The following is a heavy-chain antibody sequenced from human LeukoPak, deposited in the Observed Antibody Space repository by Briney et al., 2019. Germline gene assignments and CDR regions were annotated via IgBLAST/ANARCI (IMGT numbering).Heavy chain of an antibody. CDR2: ISWDGGST. D-gene: IGHD5-18*01. J-gene: IGHJ2*01. CDR3: AKGHTPMADWYFDL. CDR1: GFTVSSNY. V-gene: IGHV3-43D*03. Sequence: GFLRLSCAASGFTVSSNYMSWVRQAPGKGLEWVSLISWDGGSTYYADSVKGRFTISRDNSKNSLFLQMNSLRPEDTALYYCAKGHTPMADWYFDLWGRGTLVTVSS.